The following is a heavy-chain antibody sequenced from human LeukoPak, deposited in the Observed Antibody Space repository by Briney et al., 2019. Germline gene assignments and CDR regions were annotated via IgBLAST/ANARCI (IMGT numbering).Heavy chain of an antibody. J-gene: IGHJ6*02. CDR3: ARGGIRGYSYGSAHYYGMDV. V-gene: IGHV4-34*01. CDR1: GGSFSGYY. D-gene: IGHD5-18*01. Sequence: SETLSLTCAVYGGSFSGYYWSWIRQPPGKGLEWIGEINHSGSTNYNPSLKSRVTISVDTSKNQFSLKLSSVTAADTAVYYCARGGIRGYSYGSAHYYGMDVWGQGTTVTVSS. CDR2: INHSGST.